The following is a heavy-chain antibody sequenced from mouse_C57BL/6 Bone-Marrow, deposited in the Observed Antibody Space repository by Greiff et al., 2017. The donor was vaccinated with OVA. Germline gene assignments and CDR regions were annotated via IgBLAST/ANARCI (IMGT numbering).Heavy chain of an antibody. Sequence: EVQRVESGGGLVQPGESLKLSCESNEYEFPSHDMSWVRKTPEKRLELVAAINSDGGSTYYPDTMERRFIISRDNTKKTLYLQMRSMRSEDTALYYCASPRQLRPHYYAMDYWGQGTSVTVSS. CDR2: INSDGGST. D-gene: IGHD3-2*02. J-gene: IGHJ4*01. CDR1: EYEFPSHD. CDR3: ASPRQLRPHYYAMDY. V-gene: IGHV5-2*01.